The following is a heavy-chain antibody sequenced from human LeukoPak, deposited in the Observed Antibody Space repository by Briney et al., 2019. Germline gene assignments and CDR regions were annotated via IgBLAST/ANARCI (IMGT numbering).Heavy chain of an antibody. Sequence: GGSLRLSCAASGFTFSNYTMNWVRQAPGRGLEWVSCISSSSSYIYYADSVKGRFTISRDNAKNSLYLQMNSLRAEDTAVYYCAREGVDTAMVRSFGIDYWGQGTLVTVSS. D-gene: IGHD5-18*01. CDR2: ISSSSSYI. CDR3: AREGVDTAMVRSFGIDY. J-gene: IGHJ4*02. CDR1: GFTFSNYT. V-gene: IGHV3-21*04.